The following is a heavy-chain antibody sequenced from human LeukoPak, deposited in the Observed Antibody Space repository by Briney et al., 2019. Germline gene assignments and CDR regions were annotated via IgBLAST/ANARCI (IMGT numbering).Heavy chain of an antibody. J-gene: IGHJ3*02. CDR1: GGSFSGYY. D-gene: IGHD3-22*01. CDR3: ARGPYSYDSSGAFDI. V-gene: IGHV4-34*01. CDR2: INHSGST. Sequence: PSETLSLACAVYGGSFSGYYWSWIRQPPGKGLEWIGEINHSGSTNYNPSLKSRVTISVDTSKNQFSLKLSSVTAADTAVYFCARGPYSYDSSGAFDIWGQGTMVTVSS.